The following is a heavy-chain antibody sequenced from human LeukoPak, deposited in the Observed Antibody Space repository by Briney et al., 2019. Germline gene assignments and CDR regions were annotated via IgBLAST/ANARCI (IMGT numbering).Heavy chain of an antibody. V-gene: IGHV1-8*01. D-gene: IGHD3-22*01. CDR2: MNPNSGNT. J-gene: IGHJ5*02. CDR1: GYTFTSYD. CDR3: AREQSYYYDSSGYRWFDP. Sequence: GASVKVSCKXSGYTFTSYDINWVRQATGQGLEWMGWMNPNSGNTGYAQKFQGRVTMTRNTSISTAYMELSSLRSEDTAVYYCAREQSYYYDSSGYRWFDPWGQGTLVTVSS.